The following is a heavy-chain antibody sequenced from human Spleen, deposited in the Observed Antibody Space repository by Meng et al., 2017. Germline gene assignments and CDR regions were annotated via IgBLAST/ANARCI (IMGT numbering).Heavy chain of an antibody. D-gene: IGHD2-2*01. CDR2: INAVFGTT. Sequence: SVKVSCKASGYTFTAYFIHWLRQAPGQGLEWMGGINAVFGTTNYAQKFQDRVTITSDESTSTVYMELTRLTSEDTAVYFCARKAGNCISTTCYSLDYWGQGTLVTVSS. J-gene: IGHJ4*02. CDR3: ARKAGNCISTTCYSLDY. CDR1: GYTFTAYF. V-gene: IGHV1-69*13.